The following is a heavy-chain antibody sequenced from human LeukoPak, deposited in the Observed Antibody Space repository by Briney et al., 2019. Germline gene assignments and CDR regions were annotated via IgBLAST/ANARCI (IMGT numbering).Heavy chain of an antibody. Sequence: GGSLRLSCAAPGFTFSSYSINWVRQAPGKGLEWLSYISSSSSPIDYADSVKGRFTISRDNAKNSLYLQMNSLRDEDTAVYYCARDNDYAFDYWGQGTLVTVSS. CDR2: ISSSSSPI. D-gene: IGHD4/OR15-4a*01. J-gene: IGHJ4*02. V-gene: IGHV3-48*02. CDR1: GFTFSSYS. CDR3: ARDNDYAFDY.